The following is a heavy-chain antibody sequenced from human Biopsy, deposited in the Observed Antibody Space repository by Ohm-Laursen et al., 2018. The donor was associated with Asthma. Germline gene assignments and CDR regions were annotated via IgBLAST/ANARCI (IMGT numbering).Heavy chain of an antibody. J-gene: IGHJ6*02. CDR1: GYTFNSAG. V-gene: IGHV1-18*01. CDR3: ARAVDYAHYYGIDV. D-gene: IGHD3-16*01. CDR2: ISVYNGNT. Sequence: SSVKVSCNTSGYTFNSAGITWVRQAPGQGLEWMGWISVYNGNTKVAQKLQDRVTMITDTSTSTAYMELRSLRSDDTAVYFCARAVDYAHYYGIDVWAQETTVTVS.